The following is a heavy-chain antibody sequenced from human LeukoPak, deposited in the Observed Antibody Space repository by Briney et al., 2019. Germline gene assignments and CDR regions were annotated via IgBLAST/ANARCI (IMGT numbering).Heavy chain of an antibody. Sequence: PSETLSLTCIVSGGSISSSSYYWGWIRQPPGKGLEWIGYIYYSGSTNYNPSLKSRVTISVDTSKNQFSLKLSSVTAADTAVYYCARFPYFIAAAGDDYWGQGTLVTVSS. CDR2: IYYSGST. CDR3: ARFPYFIAAAGDDY. D-gene: IGHD6-13*01. V-gene: IGHV4-61*05. CDR1: GGSISSSSYY. J-gene: IGHJ4*02.